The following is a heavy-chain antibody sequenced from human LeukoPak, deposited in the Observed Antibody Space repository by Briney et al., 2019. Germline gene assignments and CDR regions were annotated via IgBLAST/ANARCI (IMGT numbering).Heavy chain of an antibody. CDR2: NSYSGST. J-gene: IGHJ4*02. V-gene: IGHV4-59*01. D-gene: IGHD2-15*01. CDR1: SGPISSYY. CDR3: ASAPGYCSGGSCYPWGFDY. Sequence: PSETLSLTCTVCSGPISSYYWSWIRQPPGKGLEWVGYNSYSGSTNYNPSLKSRVTISVDTSKNQFSLKLSSVTAADTAVYYCASAPGYCSGGSCYPWGFDYWGQGALVTVSS.